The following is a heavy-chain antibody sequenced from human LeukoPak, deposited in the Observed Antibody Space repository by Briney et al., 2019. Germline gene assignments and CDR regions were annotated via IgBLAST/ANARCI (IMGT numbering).Heavy chain of an antibody. J-gene: IGHJ6*03. Sequence: SVKVSCKASGGTFSSYATSWVRQAPGQGLEWMGGIIPIFGTANYAQKFQGRGTITTDESTSTAYMELSSLRSEDTAVYYCATMLYCSGGSCYQPGDYYYYYMDVWGKGTTVTVSS. V-gene: IGHV1-69*05. CDR2: IIPIFGTA. CDR1: GGTFSSYA. D-gene: IGHD2-15*01. CDR3: ATMLYCSGGSCYQPGDYYYYYMDV.